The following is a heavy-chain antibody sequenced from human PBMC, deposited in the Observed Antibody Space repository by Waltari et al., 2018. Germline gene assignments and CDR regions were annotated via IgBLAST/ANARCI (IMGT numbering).Heavy chain of an antibody. Sequence: QVQLVQSGAEVKKPGASVKVSCKASGYTFTSYYMHWVRQAPGQGREWMGIINPSGGSTSYAQKFQGRVTMTRDTSTSTVYMELSSLRSEDTAVYYCAREMAIFGVVIMRYFDLWGRGTLVTVSS. J-gene: IGHJ2*01. CDR3: AREMAIFGVVIMRYFDL. D-gene: IGHD3-3*01. CDR2: INPSGGST. CDR1: GYTFTSYY. V-gene: IGHV1-46*01.